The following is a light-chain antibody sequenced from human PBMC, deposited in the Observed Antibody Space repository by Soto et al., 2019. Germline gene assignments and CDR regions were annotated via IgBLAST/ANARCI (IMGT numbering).Light chain of an antibody. V-gene: IGKV3-20*01. J-gene: IGKJ5*01. CDR2: RAS. Sequence: EIVLTQSPGTLSLSPGARAPLSCRASQSVSSSYLAWYQQKPGQAPRLLIYRASTRAAGLPDRFSGSGSETDFTLTISSLQSEDFAVYYCQQYNKWPITFGQGTRLEIK. CDR1: QSVSSSY. CDR3: QQYNKWPIT.